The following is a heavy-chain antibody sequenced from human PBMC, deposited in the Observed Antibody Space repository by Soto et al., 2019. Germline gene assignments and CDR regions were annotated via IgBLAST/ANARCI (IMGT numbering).Heavy chain of an antibody. CDR2: ISHDGVTK. CDR1: GSSFPKYP. D-gene: IGHD3-22*01. V-gene: IGHV3-30-3*01. J-gene: IGHJ4*02. CDR3: ASDYYYDRGYFDY. Sequence: PGGSLRLSCAASGSSFPKYPMHWVRQTPDKGLEWVAVISHDGVTKNSADSVKGRFSISRDNSRNTLYLEMNSLRAEDTAVYYCASDYYYDRGYFDYWGQGTLVTVSS.